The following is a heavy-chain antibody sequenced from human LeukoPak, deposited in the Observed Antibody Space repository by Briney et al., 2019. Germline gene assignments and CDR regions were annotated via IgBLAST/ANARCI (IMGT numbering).Heavy chain of an antibody. D-gene: IGHD5-24*01. CDR3: XXXXIGTWLQLNFDY. J-gene: IGHJ4*02. V-gene: IGHV3-30-3*01. CDR2: ISYDGSNK. Sequence: GGSLRLSCAASGFTFSSYAMHWVRQAPGKGLEWVAVISYDGSNKYYADSVKGRFTISRDNSKNTLYLQMNSLRAEDTAVYYCXXXXIGTWLQLNFDYWGQGTLVTVSS. CDR1: GFTFSSYA.